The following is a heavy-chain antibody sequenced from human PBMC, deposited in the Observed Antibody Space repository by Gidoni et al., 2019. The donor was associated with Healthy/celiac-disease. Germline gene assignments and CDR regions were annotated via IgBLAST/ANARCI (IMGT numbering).Heavy chain of an antibody. CDR3: AKFDRAPTVTKSDYFDY. CDR2: ISGSGGST. CDR1: GFPFSSFA. Sequence: EGQLLESGGGLVQPGGSLRLPRAAVGFPFSSFAMSWVRQAPGKGLEWVSAISGSGGSTYYADSVKGRFTISRDNSKNTLYLQMNSLRAEDTAVYYCAKFDRAPTVTKSDYFDYWGQGTLVTVSS. V-gene: IGHV3-23*01. D-gene: IGHD4-4*01. J-gene: IGHJ4*02.